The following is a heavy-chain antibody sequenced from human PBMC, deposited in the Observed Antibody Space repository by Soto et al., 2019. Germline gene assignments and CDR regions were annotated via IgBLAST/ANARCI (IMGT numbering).Heavy chain of an antibody. J-gene: IGHJ6*02. D-gene: IGHD5-12*01. Sequence: QVQLQESGPGLVKPSQTLSLTCTVSGGSISSGDYYWSWIRQPPGKGLEWIGYIYYSGSTYYNPSLKSRVTISVDTSKYQFSLKLSSVTAADTAVYYCARDLKAQNWAYSGYDPDYYYYYGMDVWGQGTTVTVSS. CDR2: IYYSGST. CDR1: GGSISSGDYY. CDR3: ARDLKAQNWAYSGYDPDYYYYYGMDV. V-gene: IGHV4-30-4*01.